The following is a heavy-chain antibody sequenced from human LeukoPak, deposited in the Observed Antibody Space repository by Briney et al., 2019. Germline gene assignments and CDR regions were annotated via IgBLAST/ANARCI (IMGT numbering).Heavy chain of an antibody. CDR1: GFTFSSHA. J-gene: IGHJ4*02. CDR3: AKDRPSGYSYGLTDFDY. V-gene: IGHV3-23*01. Sequence: PGGSLRLSCAASGFTFSSHAMSWVRQAPGKGLEWVSAISGSGGSTYYADSVKGRFTISRDNSRNTLYLQMNSLRAEDTAVYYCAKDRPSGYSYGLTDFDYWGQGTLVTVSS. D-gene: IGHD5-18*01. CDR2: ISGSGGST.